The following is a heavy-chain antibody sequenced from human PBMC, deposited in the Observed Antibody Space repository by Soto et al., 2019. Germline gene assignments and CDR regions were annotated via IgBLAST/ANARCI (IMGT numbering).Heavy chain of an antibody. J-gene: IGHJ5*02. CDR2: IGTLSDT. D-gene: IGHD3-10*01. Sequence: GSLRLSCAGSGFTFSTFDIHWVRQAPGKGLEWVSGIGTLSDTFYAASVQGRFTISRQNAKNSVYLQMNSLRAGDTAFYYCARGRSFSYDSTPPPMFDPWGQGTLVTVSS. V-gene: IGHV3-13*01. CDR1: GFTFSTFD. CDR3: ARGRSFSYDSTPPPMFDP.